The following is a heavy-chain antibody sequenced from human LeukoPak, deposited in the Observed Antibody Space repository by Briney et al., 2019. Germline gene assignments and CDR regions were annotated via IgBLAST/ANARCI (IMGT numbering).Heavy chain of an antibody. Sequence: GGSLRLSCAASGFTFSSYSMNWVRQAPGKGLEGVSAISSSSSYIYYADSVKGRFTISRDNAKNSLYLQMNSLRAEDPAVYYCARAPGSGYYADAFDIWGQGTMVTVSS. CDR2: ISSSSSYI. CDR1: GFTFSSYS. CDR3: ARAPGSGYYADAFDI. D-gene: IGHD3-22*01. V-gene: IGHV3-21*01. J-gene: IGHJ3*02.